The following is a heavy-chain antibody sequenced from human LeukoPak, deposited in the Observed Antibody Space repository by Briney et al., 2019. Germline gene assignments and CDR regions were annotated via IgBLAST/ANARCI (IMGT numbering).Heavy chain of an antibody. D-gene: IGHD3-22*01. CDR3: AKVRYDSSGYQSPYFDY. Sequence: GGSLRLSCAASGFTFSSYGMHWVRQAPGKGLEWVAVTSYDGSNKYYADSVKGRFTISRDNSRNTLYLQMNSLRAEDTAVYYCAKVRYDSSGYQSPYFDYWGQGTLVTVSS. V-gene: IGHV3-30*18. J-gene: IGHJ4*02. CDR1: GFTFSSYG. CDR2: TSYDGSNK.